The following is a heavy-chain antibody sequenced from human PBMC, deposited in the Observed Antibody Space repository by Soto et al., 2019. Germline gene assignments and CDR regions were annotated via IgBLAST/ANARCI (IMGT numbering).Heavy chain of an antibody. CDR1: GFSFNDYS. J-gene: IGHJ4*02. Sequence: EVQLVESGGGLVKPGGSLRLSCAASGFSFNDYSMDWVRQAPGKGLEWVSSISSSSDYIYYADSVKGRFTISRDNAKNSRFLQMDRLRADDTAVYYCAREGSGIAPFDQWGQGTLVTVSS. CDR2: ISSSSDYI. CDR3: AREGSGIAPFDQ. V-gene: IGHV3-21*01. D-gene: IGHD2-15*01.